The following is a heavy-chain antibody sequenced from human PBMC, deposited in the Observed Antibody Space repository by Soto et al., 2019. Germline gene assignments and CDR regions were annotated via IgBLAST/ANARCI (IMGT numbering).Heavy chain of an antibody. J-gene: IGHJ4*02. V-gene: IGHV3-7*01. CDR1: GFTFSTYW. Sequence: EVQLVESGGGLVQPGESLRLSCAASGFTFSTYWMTWVRQPPGKGLEWVANIDQDGSETYYVDSVRGRFTISRDNAKNSLYLQMNSLGVEDTAVYYCLCGGNFFVYWGQGTLVTVSP. CDR3: LCGGNFFVY. CDR2: IDQDGSET. D-gene: IGHD3-16*01.